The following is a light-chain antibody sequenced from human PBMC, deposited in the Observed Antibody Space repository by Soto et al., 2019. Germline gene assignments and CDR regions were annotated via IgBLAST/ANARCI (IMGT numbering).Light chain of an antibody. CDR2: NVN. CDR3: CSYTSSATYPGV. CDR1: SSDVGSYDY. J-gene: IGLJ2*01. Sequence: QSALIQPPSVSGSPGQSVTISCTGTSSDVGSYDYVSWYQQHPGTVPKPMIYNVNTQPSGVPDRFSGSKSGNTASLTISGLRAEDEAEDECCSYTSSATYPGVFGGGTKLTGL. V-gene: IGLV2-11*01.